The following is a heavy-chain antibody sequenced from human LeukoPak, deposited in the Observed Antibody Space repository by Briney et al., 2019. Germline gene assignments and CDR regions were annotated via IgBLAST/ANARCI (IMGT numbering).Heavy chain of an antibody. CDR1: GFTFSSYA. CDR3: ARGGYYYDSSGLDY. D-gene: IGHD3-22*01. V-gene: IGHV3-23*01. CDR2: ISGSGGST. J-gene: IGHJ4*02. Sequence: GGSLRLSCAASGFTFSSYAMSWVRQAPGKGLEWVSAISGSGGSTYYADSVKGRFTISRDNSKNTLYLQMNSLRAEDTAVYYCARGGYYYDSSGLDYWGQGTLVTVSS.